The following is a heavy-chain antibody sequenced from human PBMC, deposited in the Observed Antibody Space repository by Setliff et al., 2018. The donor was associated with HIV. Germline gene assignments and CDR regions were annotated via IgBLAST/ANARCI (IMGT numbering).Heavy chain of an antibody. J-gene: IGHJ6*01. D-gene: IGHD3-16*01. Sequence: SVKVSCKASGDIFSDYAISWVRQAPGKGLEWMGGIIPIFGTPSYAQKFQGRVTITADESTTTAYMELTSLRSEDTAIYYCARGLVEMAYYGMDVWGQGTTVTVSS. CDR1: GDIFSDYA. CDR2: IIPIFGTP. V-gene: IGHV1-69*13. CDR3: ARGLVEMAYYGMDV.